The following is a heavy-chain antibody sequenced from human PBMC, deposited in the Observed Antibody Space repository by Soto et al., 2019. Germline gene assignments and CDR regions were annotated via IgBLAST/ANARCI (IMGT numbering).Heavy chain of an antibody. CDR3: ARQVHPGYWSD. CDR2: IHRPSEYT. Sequence: ASVKVSCKSSGYTFTSYDINWLRQGPGQGLEWVRWIHRPSEYTAHAQNFQGRVSLTREISTATAYMELRSLTSEDTAGDFCARQVHPGYWSDWGPGTQVTVSS. J-gene: IGHJ4*02. CDR1: GYTFTSYD. D-gene: IGHD2-8*02. V-gene: IGHV1-8*01.